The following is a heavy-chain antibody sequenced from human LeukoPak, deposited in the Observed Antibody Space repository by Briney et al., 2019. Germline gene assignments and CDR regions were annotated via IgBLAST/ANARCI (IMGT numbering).Heavy chain of an antibody. D-gene: IGHD2-15*01. J-gene: IGHJ4*02. CDR1: GVSFSGYY. CDR2: INHSGST. Sequence: SETLSLTCAVYGVSFSGYYWSWIRQPPGKGLEWIGEINHSGSTDYNPSLKSRVTISVDTSKNQFSLKLSSVTAADTAVYYCARGLSAIVYWGQGTLVTVSS. V-gene: IGHV4-34*01. CDR3: ARGLSAIVY.